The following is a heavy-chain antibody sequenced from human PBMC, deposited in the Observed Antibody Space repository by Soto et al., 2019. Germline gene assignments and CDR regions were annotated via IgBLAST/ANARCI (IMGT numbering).Heavy chain of an antibody. Sequence: PGGLLRLACPASGFTFTKFAMHWVRRAPGKGLEWVAVLSYDGSEEYYADSVKGRFTISRDNSRNTLYLHLTTLRAEDTAVYYCARDRDEILTGYHDYWGQGTVVTGSS. CDR1: GFTFTKFA. D-gene: IGHD3-9*01. CDR2: LSYDGSEE. CDR3: ARDRDEILTGYHDY. J-gene: IGHJ4*02. V-gene: IGHV3-30-3*01.